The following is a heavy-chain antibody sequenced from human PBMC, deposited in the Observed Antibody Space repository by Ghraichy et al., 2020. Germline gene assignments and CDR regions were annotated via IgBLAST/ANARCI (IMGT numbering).Heavy chain of an antibody. J-gene: IGHJ4*02. CDR3: AREARRIQVWKSRGVYFYY. Sequence: SETLSLTCAVYGGSFSGYYWSWIRQPPGKGLEWIGEINHSGSTNYNPSLKSRVTISVATSKNQFSLKLSSVTAADTAVYYCAREARRIQVWKSRGVYFYYWGQGTLVTVSS. V-gene: IGHV4-34*01. D-gene: IGHD5-18*01. CDR2: INHSGST. CDR1: GGSFSGYY.